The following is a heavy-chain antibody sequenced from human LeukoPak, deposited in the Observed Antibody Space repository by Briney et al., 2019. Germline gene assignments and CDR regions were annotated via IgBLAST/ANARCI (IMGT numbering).Heavy chain of an antibody. D-gene: IGHD4-17*01. CDR3: ARTGVFYGDYGKTYDAFDI. CDR2: IYDSGNT. CDR1: GDSISTSNSY. V-gene: IGHV4-39*01. Sequence: PSETLTLTCTVSGDSISTSNSYWGWIRQPPGKGLEWIGSIYDSGNTYYNSSLKSRVTISVDTSKNQFSLKLTSVTAADTAVYYCARTGVFYGDYGKTYDAFDIWGQGTMVTVSS. J-gene: IGHJ3*02.